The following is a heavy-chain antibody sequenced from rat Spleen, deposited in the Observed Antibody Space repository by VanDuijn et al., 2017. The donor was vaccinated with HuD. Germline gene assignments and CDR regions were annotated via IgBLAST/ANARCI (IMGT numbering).Heavy chain of an antibody. D-gene: IGHD1-11*01. CDR2: MWSGGST. V-gene: IGHV2S63*01. CDR3: TRVNPYFDY. Sequence: VQLKESGPGLVQPSQTLSLTCTVFGFSLTVYSVHWVRQPPGKGLEWMGIMWSGGSTAYNSALKSRLSISRDTSKSQVFLKINSLQTEDTAIYYCTRVNPYFDYWGQGVMVTVSS. J-gene: IGHJ2*01. CDR1: GFSLTVYS.